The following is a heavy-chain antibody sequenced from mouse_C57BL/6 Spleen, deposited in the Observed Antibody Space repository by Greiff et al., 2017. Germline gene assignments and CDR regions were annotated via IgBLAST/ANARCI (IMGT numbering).Heavy chain of an antibody. CDR2: INYDGSST. V-gene: IGHV5-16*01. Sequence: EVKLMESEGGLVQPGSSMKLSCTASGFTFSDYYMAWVRQVPEKGLEWVANINYDGSSTYYLDSLKSRFIISRDNAKNILYLQMSSLKSEDTATYYCARDDYGSRGYAMDYWGQGTSVTVSS. CDR1: GFTFSDYY. D-gene: IGHD1-1*01. CDR3: ARDDYGSRGYAMDY. J-gene: IGHJ4*01.